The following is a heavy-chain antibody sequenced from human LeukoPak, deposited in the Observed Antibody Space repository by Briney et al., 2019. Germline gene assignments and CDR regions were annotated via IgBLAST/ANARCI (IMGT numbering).Heavy chain of an antibody. V-gene: IGHV1-46*01. CDR3: ARVGSSGCYYKEFDL. D-gene: IGHD3-10*01. CDR2: INPSGGST. Sequence: ASVKVSCKASGYILTSNYLHWVRQAPGQGLEWMGLINPSGGSTSYAQKFQGRVTMTRDTSTSTVYMELTSLRYEDTAVYYCARVGSSGCYYKEFDLWGQGTLVTASS. CDR1: GYILTSNY. J-gene: IGHJ4*02.